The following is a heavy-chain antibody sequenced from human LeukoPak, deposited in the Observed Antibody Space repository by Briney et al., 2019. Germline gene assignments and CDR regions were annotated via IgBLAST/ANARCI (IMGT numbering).Heavy chain of an antibody. J-gene: IGHJ4*02. V-gene: IGHV4-34*01. CDR2: INHSGST. CDR3: ATPSHSSSSLDY. Sequence: SETLSLTCAVYGGSFSGYYWSWIRQPPGKGLEWIGEINHSGSTNYNPSLKSRVTISVDTSKNQFSLKLSSVTAADTAVYYCATPSHSSSSLDYWGQGTLVTVSS. D-gene: IGHD6-6*01. CDR1: GGSFSGYY.